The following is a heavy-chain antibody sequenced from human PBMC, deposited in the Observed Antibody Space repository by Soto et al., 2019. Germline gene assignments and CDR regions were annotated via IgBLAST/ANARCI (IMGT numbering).Heavy chain of an antibody. CDR2: IIPIFCTA. J-gene: IGHJ4*02. V-gene: IGHV1-69*01. CDR1: GGTFSSYS. CDR3: ARDGGRHSGGIDY. D-gene: IGHD1-26*01. Sequence: QVQLVQSGAEVKKPGSSVKVSCKASGGTFSSYSINWVRQAPGQGREWMGEIIPIFCTANYAQKFQGRVTITADESTSTAYMELSSLRSENTAVYYCARDGGRHSGGIDYWGQGTLVTVSS.